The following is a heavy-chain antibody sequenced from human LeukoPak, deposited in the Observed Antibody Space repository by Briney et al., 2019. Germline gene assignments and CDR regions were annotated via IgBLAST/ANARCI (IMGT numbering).Heavy chain of an antibody. CDR1: GFTFSSYN. D-gene: IGHD4-17*01. Sequence: GSLRLSCAASGFTFSSYNINWVRQAPGKGLEWVSSISTSSSYIYYGDSVRGRFTVSRDNAKNSLYLQMNSLRAEDTAVYFCAKTTDNYYYYYVDVWGKGTTVTVSS. CDR3: AKTTDNYYYYYVDV. J-gene: IGHJ6*03. V-gene: IGHV3-21*01. CDR2: ISTSSSYI.